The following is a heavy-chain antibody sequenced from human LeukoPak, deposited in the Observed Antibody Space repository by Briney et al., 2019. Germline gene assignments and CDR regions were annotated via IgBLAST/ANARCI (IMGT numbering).Heavy chain of an antibody. D-gene: IGHD3-9*01. CDR2: FRYDGNNK. CDR3: AKGHYYNILTGYSVRRGLDY. Sequence: PGGALRLSCAASGFTFSTYGLHWVRQAPGQGLEGGAFFRYDGNNKYHADSVKGRFTISRDNSKNTLYLQMNSLRAEDTAVYYCAKGHYYNILTGYSVRRGLDYWGQGTLVTVSS. V-gene: IGHV3-30*02. J-gene: IGHJ4*02. CDR1: GFTFSTYG.